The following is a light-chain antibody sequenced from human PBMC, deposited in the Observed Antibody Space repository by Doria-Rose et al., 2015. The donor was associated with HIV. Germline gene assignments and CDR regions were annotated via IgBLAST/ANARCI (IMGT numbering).Light chain of an antibody. V-gene: IGLV1-40*01. J-gene: IGLJ1*01. CDR3: QSYDSSLSGDV. CDR1: SSNIGAGYD. Sequence: QTVVTQEPSVSEAPGQRVTISCTGSSSNIGAGYDVHWYQQLPGTAPKLLIYGNINRPSGVPDRISGSKSGTSASLAITGLQAEDEADYYCQSYDSSLSGDVFETGTKVTVL. CDR2: GNI.